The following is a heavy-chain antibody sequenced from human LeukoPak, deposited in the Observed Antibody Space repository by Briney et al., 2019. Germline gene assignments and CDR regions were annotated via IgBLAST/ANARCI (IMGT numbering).Heavy chain of an antibody. J-gene: IGHJ4*02. CDR1: GGSIRSSYYY. Sequence: KPSETLSLTCTVSGGSIRSSYYYWGWIRQPPGKGLEWIGSIYDSGSTYYNPSLKSRVTISIDTSKNHFSLKLSSVTAADTAVYYCARVGYSGSYLSFDYWGQGTLVTVSS. V-gene: IGHV4-39*07. D-gene: IGHD1-26*01. CDR2: IYDSGST. CDR3: ARVGYSGSYLSFDY.